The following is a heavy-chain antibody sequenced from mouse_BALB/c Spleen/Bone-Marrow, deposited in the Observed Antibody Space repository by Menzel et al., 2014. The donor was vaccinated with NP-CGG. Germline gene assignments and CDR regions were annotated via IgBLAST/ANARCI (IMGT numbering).Heavy chain of an antibody. D-gene: IGHD2-14*01. Sequence: VQLQQSGTVLARPGTSVKMSCKASGYSFTSYWMHWVKQRPGQGLEWIGVIYLGNSDTSYNQKFKGKAKLTAVTSASTAYMELSSLTNEDSAVYYCTRRNYRYDGFAYWGQGTLATVSA. CDR2: IYLGNSDT. V-gene: IGHV1-5*01. CDR1: GYSFTSYW. CDR3: TRRNYRYDGFAY. J-gene: IGHJ3*01.